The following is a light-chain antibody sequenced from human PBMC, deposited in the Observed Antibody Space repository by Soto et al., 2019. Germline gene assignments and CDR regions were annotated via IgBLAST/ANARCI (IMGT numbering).Light chain of an antibody. V-gene: IGLV2-11*01. Sequence: QSVLTQPRSVSRSAGQSVTISCTGTSSDIGGHISVSWFQQHPGKAPKLMIYDLSKRPSGVPDRFSGSKSGNTASLTISGLQAEEEADDYCWASAAVAYVFRTGTMSTVL. CDR2: DLS. J-gene: IGLJ1*01. CDR1: SSDIGGHIS. CDR3: WASAAVAYV.